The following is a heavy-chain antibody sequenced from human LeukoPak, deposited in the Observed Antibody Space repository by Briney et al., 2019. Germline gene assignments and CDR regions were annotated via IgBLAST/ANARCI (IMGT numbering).Heavy chain of an antibody. CDR2: IYYSGST. J-gene: IGHJ4*02. CDR3: ARAGYSSSPGRLFDY. CDR1: GGSISSYY. D-gene: IGHD6-13*01. Sequence: PSETLSLTCTVSGGSISSYYWSWIRQPPGKGLEWIGYIYYSGSTNYNPSLKSRVTISVDTSKNQFSLKLSSVTAADTAVYYCARAGYSSSPGRLFDYWGQGTLVTVSS. V-gene: IGHV4-59*01.